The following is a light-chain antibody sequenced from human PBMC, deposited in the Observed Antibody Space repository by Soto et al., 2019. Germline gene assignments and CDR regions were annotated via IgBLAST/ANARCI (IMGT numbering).Light chain of an antibody. J-gene: IGLJ1*01. V-gene: IGLV2-14*01. CDR1: SSDVGGYNY. CDR2: EVS. Sequence: QSALTQPASVSGSPGQSITLSCTGTSSDVGGYNYVSWYQQHPGKAPKLMIYEVSNRPAGVSNRFSGSKSGNTASLTISGLQADDEDDYCCSSYTSSTPDVFGTGTKVTVL. CDR3: SSYTSSTPDV.